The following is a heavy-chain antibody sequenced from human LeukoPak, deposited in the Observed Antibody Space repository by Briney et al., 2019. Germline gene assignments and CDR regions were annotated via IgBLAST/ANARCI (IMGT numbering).Heavy chain of an antibody. J-gene: IGHJ4*02. CDR3: ARAAGNSAAYYFDY. CDR1: GGTFSSYA. D-gene: IGHD4-4*01. CDR2: INPSGGST. V-gene: IGHV1-46*01. Sequence: ASVKASCKASGGTFSSYAISWVRQAPGQGLEWMGIINPSGGSTSYAQKFQGSVTMTRDTSTSTVYMELSSLRSDDTAVYFCARAAGNSAAYYFDYWGQGTLVTVSS.